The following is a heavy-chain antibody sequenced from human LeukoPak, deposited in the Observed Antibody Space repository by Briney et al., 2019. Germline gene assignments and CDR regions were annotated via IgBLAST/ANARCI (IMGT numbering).Heavy chain of an antibody. CDR2: IIPILGIA. V-gene: IGHV1-69*04. CDR1: GGTFSSYA. Sequence: SVKVSCKASGGTFSSYAISWVRQAPGQGLEWMGRIIPILGIANYAQKFQGRVTITADESTSTAYMELSSLRSEDTAVYYCARDLSPFSGYYYYYMDVWGKGTTVTVSS. J-gene: IGHJ6*03. CDR3: ARDLSPFSGYYYYYMDV.